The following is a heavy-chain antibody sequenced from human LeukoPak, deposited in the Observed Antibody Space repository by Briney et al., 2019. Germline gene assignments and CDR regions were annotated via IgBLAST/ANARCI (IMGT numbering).Heavy chain of an antibody. CDR1: GYTFTSYY. Sequence: ASVKVSCKASGYTFTSYYMHWVRQAPGQGLKWMGIINPSGGSTSYAQKFLGRVTMTRDTSTSTVYMELSSLRSEDTAVYYCARDEYSSSSYYYYGMDVWGQGTTVTVSS. V-gene: IGHV1-46*01. J-gene: IGHJ6*02. D-gene: IGHD6-6*01. CDR3: ARDEYSSSSYYYYGMDV. CDR2: INPSGGST.